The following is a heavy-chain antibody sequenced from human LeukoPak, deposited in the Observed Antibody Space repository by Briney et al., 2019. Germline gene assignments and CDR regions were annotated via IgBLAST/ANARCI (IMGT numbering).Heavy chain of an antibody. J-gene: IGHJ4*02. CDR2: ISYSGST. Sequence: SETLSLSCSVSGDSISSSDSYWGWIRQPPGKGLEWIGTISYSGSTYYNPSLKSRVAISVDTSKNQFSLKPNSVTAADTAVYYCARHFDFWGQGTLVTVSS. CDR3: ARHFDF. CDR1: GDSISSSDSY. V-gene: IGHV4-39*01.